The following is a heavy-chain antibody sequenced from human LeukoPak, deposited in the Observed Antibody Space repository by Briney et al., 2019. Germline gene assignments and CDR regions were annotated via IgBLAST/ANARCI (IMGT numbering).Heavy chain of an antibody. CDR2: ISGSDGTT. CDR3: AKVGNWKYGHHDY. D-gene: IGHD1-7*01. J-gene: IGHJ4*02. Sequence: GGSLRLSYAASGFTFSRYAMYWVRQAPGKGLEWVSAISGSDGTTYYADSVKGRFTISRDNSKNTLSLQMNSLRAEDTAVYYCAKVGNWKYGHHDYWGQGTLVTVSS. CDR1: GFTFSRYA. V-gene: IGHV3-23*01.